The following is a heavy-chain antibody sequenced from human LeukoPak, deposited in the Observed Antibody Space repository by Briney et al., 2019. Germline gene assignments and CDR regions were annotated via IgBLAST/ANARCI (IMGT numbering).Heavy chain of an antibody. CDR3: TRSGSYSDD. J-gene: IGHJ4*02. D-gene: IGHD1-26*01. CDR2: IRSKANSYAT. Sequence: PGGSLKLSCAASGFTFSGSAMHWVRQASGKGLEWVGRIRSKANSYATAYAASVKGRFTISRDDSKNTTYLQMNSLKTEDTAVYYCTRSGSYSDDWGQGTPVTVSS. V-gene: IGHV3-73*01. CDR1: GFTFSGSA.